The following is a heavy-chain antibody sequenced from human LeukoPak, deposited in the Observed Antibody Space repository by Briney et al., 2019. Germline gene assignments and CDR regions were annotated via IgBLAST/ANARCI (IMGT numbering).Heavy chain of an antibody. CDR2: INHSGST. D-gene: IGHD2-21*02. Sequence: PSETLSLTCAVYGGSFSGYCWSWIRQPPGKGLEWIGGINHSGSTNYNPSLKSRVTISVDTSKNQFSLKLSSVTAADTAVYYCARGHIVVVTAIPYYYGMDVWGQGTTVTVSS. J-gene: IGHJ6*02. CDR1: GGSFSGYC. V-gene: IGHV4-34*01. CDR3: ARGHIVVVTAIPYYYGMDV.